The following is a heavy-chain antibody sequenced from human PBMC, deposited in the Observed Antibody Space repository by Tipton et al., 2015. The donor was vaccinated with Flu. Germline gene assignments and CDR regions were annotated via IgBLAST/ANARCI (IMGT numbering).Heavy chain of an antibody. Sequence: SGFTFSSYAMSWVRQAPGKGLEWVSAISGSGGSTYYADSVKGRFTISRDNSKNTLYLQMNSLRAEDTAVYYCAKGWVRGVIIEGYWYFDLWGRGPLVTVSS. CDR2: ISGSGGST. CDR3: AKGWVRGVIIEGYWYFDL. D-gene: IGHD3-10*01. V-gene: IGHV3-23*01. CDR1: GFTFSSYA. J-gene: IGHJ2*01.